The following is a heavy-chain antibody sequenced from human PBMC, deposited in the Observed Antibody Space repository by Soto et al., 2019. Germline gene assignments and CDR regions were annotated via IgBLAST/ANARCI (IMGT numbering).Heavy chain of an antibody. Sequence: GASVKVSCKASGYTFTGYYIHWVRQAPGHGLEWMGWINPNSGGTNYAQKFQGWVTMTRDTSVSTVYMEVRRLTSDETAVYYCARDQKAFYDFWSGYSQTDDSHGLDVWGRGTKVTVYS. D-gene: IGHD3-3*01. J-gene: IGHJ6*02. CDR1: GYTFTGYY. CDR2: INPNSGGT. CDR3: ARDQKAFYDFWSGYSQTDDSHGLDV. V-gene: IGHV1-2*04.